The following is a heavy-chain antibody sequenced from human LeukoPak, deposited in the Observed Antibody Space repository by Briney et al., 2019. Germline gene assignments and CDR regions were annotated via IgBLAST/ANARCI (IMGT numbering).Heavy chain of an antibody. CDR3: AKDLPRGDYVSRAFDI. J-gene: IGHJ3*02. Sequence: GGSLRLSCSASGFTFSSDAMSWVRQAPGKGLEWVSAISGSGGSTYYAVSAKRRFTISRDNSKNTLYLQLNSMRGEDTAVYYCAKDLPRGDYVSRAFDIWGQGTMVTVSS. CDR1: GFTFSSDA. CDR2: ISGSGGST. V-gene: IGHV3-23*01. D-gene: IGHD4-17*01.